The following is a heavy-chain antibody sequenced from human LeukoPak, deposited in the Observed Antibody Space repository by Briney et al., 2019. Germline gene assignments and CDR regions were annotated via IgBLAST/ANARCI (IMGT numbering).Heavy chain of an antibody. Sequence: GGSLRLSCAASGFTFSSYSMNWVRQAPGKGLEWVSYISSSSSTIYYADSVRGRFTISRDNAKNSLYLQMNGLRAEDTAVYYCASLKEGSGSYPWGQGTLVTVSS. D-gene: IGHD3-10*01. CDR2: ISSSSSTI. V-gene: IGHV3-48*01. J-gene: IGHJ5*02. CDR3: ASLKEGSGSYP. CDR1: GFTFSSYS.